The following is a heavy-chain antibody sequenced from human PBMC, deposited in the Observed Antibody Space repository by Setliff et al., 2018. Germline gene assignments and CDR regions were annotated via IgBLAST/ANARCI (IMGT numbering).Heavy chain of an antibody. D-gene: IGHD3-10*01. CDR2: IYYSGST. CDR3: ARDGHLLATGAVYNY. V-gene: IGHV4-59*05. CDR1: GGSISSHY. Sequence: SETLSLTCTVSGGSISSHYWSWIRQPPGKGLEWIGSIYYSGSTYYNPSLKSRVTISVDTSKNQFSLKLSSVTAADTAVYYCARDGHLLATGAVYNYWGQGTLVTVSS. J-gene: IGHJ4*02.